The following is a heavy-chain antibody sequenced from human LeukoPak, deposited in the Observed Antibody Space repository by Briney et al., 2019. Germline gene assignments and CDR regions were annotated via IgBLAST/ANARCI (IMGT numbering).Heavy chain of an antibody. V-gene: IGHV1-69*04. CDR3: ARDSHLSDGDYAPFDY. CDR1: GGTFSSYA. CDR2: IIPILGIA. J-gene: IGHJ4*02. Sequence: SVKVSCKASGGTFSSYAISWVRQAPGQGLEWMGRIIPILGIANYAQKFQGRVTITADKSTSTAYMELSSLRSEDTAVYYCARDSHLSDGDYAPFDYWGQGTLVTVSS. D-gene: IGHD4-17*01.